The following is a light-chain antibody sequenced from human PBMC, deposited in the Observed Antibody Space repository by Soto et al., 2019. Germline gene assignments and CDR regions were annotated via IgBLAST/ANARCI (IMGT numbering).Light chain of an antibody. V-gene: IGLV1-47*01. CDR1: SSNIGDNY. J-gene: IGLJ1*01. CDR3: AAWDDSLSGYV. CDR2: RNN. Sequence: QSALTQPPSASGTPGQKVTISCSGSSSNIGDNYVYWHQQLPGTAPKLLIYRNNQRPSGVPDRFSGSKSGTSASLAISGLRSEDEADYYCAAWDDSLSGYVFGPGPKVTVL.